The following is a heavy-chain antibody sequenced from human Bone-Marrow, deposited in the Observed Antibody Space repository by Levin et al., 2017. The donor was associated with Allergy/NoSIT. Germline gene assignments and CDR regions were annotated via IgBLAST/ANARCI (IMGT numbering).Heavy chain of an antibody. D-gene: IGHD4-17*01. J-gene: IGHJ3*02. CDR3: AKDPNGDYVGGFYM. CDR1: GFTFNKYA. Sequence: RPGGSLRLSCTTSGFTFNKYAMSWVRQAPGKGLQWVSGISASGANTYYADSVKGRFTISRDTVKRTLYLQMSRLRVEDTALYYCAKDPNGDYVGGFYMSGQGTKVTVSS. CDR2: ISASGANT. V-gene: IGHV3-23*01.